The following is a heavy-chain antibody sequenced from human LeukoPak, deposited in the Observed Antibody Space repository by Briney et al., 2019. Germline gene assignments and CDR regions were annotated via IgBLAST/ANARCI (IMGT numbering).Heavy chain of an antibody. J-gene: IGHJ4*02. CDR1: GGSISSSNYY. V-gene: IGHV4-39*07. CDR3: ARAGYSSGWSRNYFDY. D-gene: IGHD6-19*01. CDR2: TYYSGST. Sequence: SETLSLTCTVSGGSISSSNYYWGWIRQPPGKGLEWIGSTYYSGSTYYNPSLKSRVTISVDRSKNQFSLKLSSVTAADTAVYYCARAGYSSGWSRNYFDYWGQGTLVTVSS.